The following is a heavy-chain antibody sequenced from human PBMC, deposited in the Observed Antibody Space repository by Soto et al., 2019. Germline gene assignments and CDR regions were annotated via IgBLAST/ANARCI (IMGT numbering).Heavy chain of an antibody. J-gene: IGHJ4*02. CDR3: ASYCSGGSCYNY. CDR2: MNPYSGNT. Sequence: QVQLVQSGAEVKKPGASVRVSCKASGYTFTNYDINWVRQAPGQGLEWMGWMNPYSGNTGYAQKCLGRVTMTRDTSIRTAYMELSSLKSEDTAVYYCASYCSGGSCYNYWGQGTLVTVSS. CDR1: GYTFTNYD. D-gene: IGHD2-15*01. V-gene: IGHV1-8*01.